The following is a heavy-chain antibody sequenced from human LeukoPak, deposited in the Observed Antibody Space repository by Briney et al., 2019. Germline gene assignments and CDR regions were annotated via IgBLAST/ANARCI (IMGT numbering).Heavy chain of an antibody. D-gene: IGHD2-2*01. V-gene: IGHV4-4*07. CDR1: GASASRTY. J-gene: IGHJ5*02. CDR2: VYDGSV. CDR3: AKEYCPITNCYPSGGWYDT. Sequence: SETLSLTCSVSGASASRTYWSWIRQPAGKGLEYIGRVYDGSVNYNPSLRSRISMSMDTSKNEFYLRLTSVTAADTAVYYCAKEYCPITNCYPSGGWYDTWGQGTLVTVSS.